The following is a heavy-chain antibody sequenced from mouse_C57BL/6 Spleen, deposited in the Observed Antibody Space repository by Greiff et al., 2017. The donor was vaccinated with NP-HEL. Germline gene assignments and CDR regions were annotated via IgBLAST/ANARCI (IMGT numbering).Heavy chain of an antibody. CDR2: INYDGSST. CDR1: GFTFSDYY. D-gene: IGHD2-4*01. J-gene: IGHJ4*01. Sequence: DVKLVESEGGLVQPGSSMKLSCTASGFTFSDYYMAWVRQVPEKGLEWVANINYDGSSTYYLDSLKSRFIISRDNAKNILYLQMSSLKSEDTATYYCARDCYDYDGAMDYWGQGTSVTVSS. CDR3: ARDCYDYDGAMDY. V-gene: IGHV5-16*01.